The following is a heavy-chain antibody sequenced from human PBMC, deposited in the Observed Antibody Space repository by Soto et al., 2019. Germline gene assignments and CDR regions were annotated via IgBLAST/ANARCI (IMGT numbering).Heavy chain of an antibody. CDR2: IYHIGST. D-gene: IGHD3-3*01. Sequence: QVLMEESGPGLVKPSGTLSLTCTVSGASINSANWWVWVRQPPGKGLEWIGEIYHIGSTTYNPSPKIRATISVDTSKNQFSLNVTSVTAADTGVYYCAKRYDFWSGRWYGLGVWGQGITVTVSS. CDR3: AKRYDFWSGRWYGLGV. J-gene: IGHJ6*02. CDR1: GASINSANW. V-gene: IGHV4-4*02.